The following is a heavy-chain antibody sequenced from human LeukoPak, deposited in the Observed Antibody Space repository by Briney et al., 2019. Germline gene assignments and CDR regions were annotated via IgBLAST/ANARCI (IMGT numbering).Heavy chain of an antibody. CDR3: ARGRGDYIWGSYRYYVSYYFDY. J-gene: IGHJ4*02. V-gene: IGHV4-34*01. Sequence: PSETLSLTCAVYGGSFSGYYWSWIRQPPGKGLEWIGEINDSGSTNYNPSLNSRVTISVDTPKNQFSLKLSSVTAADTAVYYCARGRGDYIWGSYRYYVSYYFDYWGQGTLVTVSS. CDR1: GGSFSGYY. D-gene: IGHD3-16*02. CDR2: INDSGST.